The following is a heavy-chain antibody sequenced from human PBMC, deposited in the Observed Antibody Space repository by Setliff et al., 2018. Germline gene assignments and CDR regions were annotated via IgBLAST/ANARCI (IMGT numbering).Heavy chain of an antibody. CDR2: INPNSGGT. CDR3: ATFVVVTTGVY. D-gene: IGHD2-21*02. V-gene: IGHV1-2*02. CDR1: GYRLTGYY. Sequence: ASVKVSCKASGYRLTGYYIRWLRQAPGQGPEWMGWINPNSGGTNYADKFQGRVTLTRDPSISTAYMELSRLTSDDTAVYYCATFVVVTTGVYWGQGSLVTVSS. J-gene: IGHJ4*02.